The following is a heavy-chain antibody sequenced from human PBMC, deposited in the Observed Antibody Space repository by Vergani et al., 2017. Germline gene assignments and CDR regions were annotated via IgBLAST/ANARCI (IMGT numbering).Heavy chain of an antibody. CDR3: ARVGYFDWFFDP. J-gene: IGHJ5*02. CDR1: GYTFTSYY. Sequence: QVQLVQSGAEVKKPGASVKVSCKASGYTFTSYYMHWVRQAPGQGLEWMGIINPSGGSTSYAQKFQGRVTMTRDTSTSTVYMELSRLRSDDTAVYYCARVGYFDWFFDPWGQGTLVTVSS. V-gene: IGHV1-46*01. CDR2: INPSGGST. D-gene: IGHD3-9*01.